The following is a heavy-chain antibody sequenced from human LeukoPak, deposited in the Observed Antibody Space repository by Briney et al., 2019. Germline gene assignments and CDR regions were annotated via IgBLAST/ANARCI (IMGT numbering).Heavy chain of an antibody. V-gene: IGHV4-4*07. Sequence: PSETLSLTCTVSGGSISSYYWSWIRQPAGKGLEWIGRIYTSGSTNYNPSLKSRATMSVDTSKNQFSLKLSSVTAADTAVYYCARFQAAQLPYYMDVWGKGTTVTVSS. CDR3: ARFQAAQLPYYMDV. D-gene: IGHD2-2*01. CDR1: GGSISSYY. CDR2: IYTSGST. J-gene: IGHJ6*03.